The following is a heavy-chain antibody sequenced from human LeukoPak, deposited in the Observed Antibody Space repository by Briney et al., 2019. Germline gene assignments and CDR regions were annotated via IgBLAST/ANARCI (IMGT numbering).Heavy chain of an antibody. V-gene: IGHV3-33*06. Sequence: PGGSLRLSCAASGFTFSSYGMHWVRQAPGKGLEWVAVIWYDGSNKYYADSVKGRFTISRDNSKNTLYLQMNSLRAEDMAVYYCAKGEDSGYYDYLGQGTLVTVSS. D-gene: IGHD3-22*01. CDR1: GFTFSSYG. CDR3: AKGEDSGYYDY. CDR2: IWYDGSNK. J-gene: IGHJ4*02.